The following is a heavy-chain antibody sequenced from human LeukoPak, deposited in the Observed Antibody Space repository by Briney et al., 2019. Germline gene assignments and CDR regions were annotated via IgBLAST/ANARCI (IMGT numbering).Heavy chain of an antibody. CDR1: AGSFSGYY. V-gene: IGHV4-34*01. CDR2: INHSGST. CDR3: ARDRGSGSYAPHWFDP. D-gene: IGHD3-10*01. J-gene: IGHJ5*02. Sequence: SETLSLTCAVYAGSFSGYYWSWIRQPPGKGLEWIGEINHSGSTNYNPSLKSRVTISVDTSKNQFSLKLSSVTAADTAVYYCARDRGSGSYAPHWFDPWGQGTLVTVSS.